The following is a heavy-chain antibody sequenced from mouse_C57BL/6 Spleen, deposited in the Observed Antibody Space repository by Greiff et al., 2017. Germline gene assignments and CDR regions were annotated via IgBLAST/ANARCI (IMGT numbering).Heavy chain of an antibody. CDR3: ARPSGYYAMDY. CDR1: GYAFSSSW. J-gene: IGHJ4*01. Sequence: VQLQQSGPELVKPGASVKISCKASGYAFSSSWMNWVKQRPGKGLEWIGRIYPGDGDTNYNGKFKGKATLTADKSSSTAYMQLSSLTSEDSAVYFCARPSGYYAMDYWGQGTSVTVSS. CDR2: IYPGDGDT. V-gene: IGHV1-82*01. D-gene: IGHD3-1*01.